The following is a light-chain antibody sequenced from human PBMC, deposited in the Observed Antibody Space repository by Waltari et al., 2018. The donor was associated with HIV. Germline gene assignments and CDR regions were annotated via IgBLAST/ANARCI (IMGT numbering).Light chain of an antibody. CDR2: KEK. CDR3: QSADSSETLGV. CDR1: EFPDHN. V-gene: IGLV3-25*03. J-gene: IGLJ3*02. Sequence: YELTKPPSVSVSPGQTAKIICSGDEFPDHNAHWYQQRQGQAPVLVIYKEKERPSGIPERFSGSSSGTTATLTISGVLEEDEADYYCQSADSSETLGVFGGGTKLTVL.